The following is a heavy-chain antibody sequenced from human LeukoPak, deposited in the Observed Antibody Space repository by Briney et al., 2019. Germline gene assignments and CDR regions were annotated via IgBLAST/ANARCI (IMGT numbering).Heavy chain of an antibody. J-gene: IGHJ3*02. D-gene: IGHD2-2*01. CDR1: GYTFTGYY. CDR3: AREYCSSTSCYAVAFDI. Sequence: GASVKVSCKASGYTFTGYYMHGVRQAPGQGLEWMGWINPNRGGTNYAQKFQGWVTMTRDTSISTAYMELSRLRSDDTAVYYCAREYCSSTSCYAVAFDIWGQGTMVTVSS. V-gene: IGHV1-2*04. CDR2: INPNRGGT.